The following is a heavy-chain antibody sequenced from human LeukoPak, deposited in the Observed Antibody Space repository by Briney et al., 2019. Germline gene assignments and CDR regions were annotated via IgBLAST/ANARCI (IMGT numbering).Heavy chain of an antibody. CDR1: GYIFTDFW. CDR3: ARQTDDYSNYVTAFDI. J-gene: IGHJ3*02. Sequence: HGESLKISCKGSGYIFTDFWIGWVRQMPGKGLELMGIIYPGDSDTRYSPSFQGQVTISADKSINTAYLQWSSLKASDTAMYYCARQTDDYSNYVTAFDIWGQGTMVTVSS. CDR2: IYPGDSDT. D-gene: IGHD4-4*01. V-gene: IGHV5-51*01.